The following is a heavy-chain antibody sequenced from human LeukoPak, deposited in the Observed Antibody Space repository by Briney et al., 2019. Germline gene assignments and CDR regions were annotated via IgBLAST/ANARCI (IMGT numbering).Heavy chain of an antibody. CDR2: ISSNGGST. CDR3: ARGRELLGYYYYYMDV. V-gene: IGHV3-64*01. CDR1: GFTFSSYA. D-gene: IGHD1-26*01. Sequence: GGSLRLSCAASGFTFSSYAMHWVRQAPGKGLEYVSAISSNGGSTYYANSVKGRFTISRDNSKNTLYLQMGSLRAEDMAVYYCARGRELLGYYYYYMDVWGKGTTVTISS. J-gene: IGHJ6*03.